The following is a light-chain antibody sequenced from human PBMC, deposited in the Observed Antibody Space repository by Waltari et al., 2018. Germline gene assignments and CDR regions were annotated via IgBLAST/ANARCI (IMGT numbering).Light chain of an antibody. CDR2: AAS. J-gene: IGKJ2*01. Sequence: EIVMTQSPATLSVSPGERATLSCRARQSVSSNLAWYQQKPGQAPSLLIYAASTRATGCPVRFSGSGSGTEFTLTISTMQSEDFAVYYCQQYNNWPPYTFGQGTKLEIK. CDR1: QSVSSN. CDR3: QQYNNWPPYT. V-gene: IGKV3-15*01.